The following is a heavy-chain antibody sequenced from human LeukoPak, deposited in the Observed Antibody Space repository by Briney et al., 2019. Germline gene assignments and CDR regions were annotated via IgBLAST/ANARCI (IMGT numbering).Heavy chain of an antibody. CDR1: GFTFSSDW. CDR2: IKEDGSEK. V-gene: IGHV3-7*01. J-gene: IGHJ6*02. CDR3: AREDIVVVPAAIRDYYYYGMDV. Sequence: GGSLRLSCAASGFTFSSDWMSWVRQAPGKGLEWGANIKEDGSEKYYVDSVKGRFTISRDNAKNSLYLQMNSLRAEDTAVYYCAREDIVVVPAAIRDYYYYGMDVWGQGTTVTVSS. D-gene: IGHD2-2*01.